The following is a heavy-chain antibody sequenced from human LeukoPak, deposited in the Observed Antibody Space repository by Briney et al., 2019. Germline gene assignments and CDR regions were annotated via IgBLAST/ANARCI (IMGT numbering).Heavy chain of an antibody. CDR3: ARDEDIVVVVAAPTGFDY. J-gene: IGHJ4*02. CDR2: ISSSSSYI. Sequence: GGSLRLSCAASGFTFSNAWTNWVRQAPGKGLEWVSSISSSSSYIYYADSVKGRFTISRDNAKNSLYLQMNSLRAEDTAVYYCARDEDIVVVVAAPTGFDYWGQGTLVTVSS. D-gene: IGHD2-15*01. CDR1: GFTFSNAW. V-gene: IGHV3-21*01.